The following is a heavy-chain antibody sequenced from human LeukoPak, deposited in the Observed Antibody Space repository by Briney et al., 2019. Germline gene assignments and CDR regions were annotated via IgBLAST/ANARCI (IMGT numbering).Heavy chain of an antibody. V-gene: IGHV1-69*02. J-gene: IGHJ4*02. CDR3: ARMTNDYGGNNDS. D-gene: IGHD4-23*01. CDR1: GGTFSSYT. Sequence: ASVKVSCKASGGTFSSYTISWVRQAPGQGLEWMGRIIPILGIANYAQKFQGRVTITADKSTSTAYMVLSSLRSEDTAVYYYARMTNDYGGNNDSWGLGTLVTVSS. CDR2: IIPILGIA.